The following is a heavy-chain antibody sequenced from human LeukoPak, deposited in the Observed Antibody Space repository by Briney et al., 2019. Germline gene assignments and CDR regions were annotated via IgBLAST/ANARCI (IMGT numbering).Heavy chain of an antibody. CDR2: IYTSGST. D-gene: IGHD2-2*01. V-gene: IGHV4-4*07. Sequence: SETLSLTCTVSGGSISSYYWSWIRQPAGKGLEWIGRIYTSGSTNYNPSLKSRVTMSVDTSKNQFSLKLSSVTAADTAVYYCAREGRLGYCSSTSCPEFDAFDIWGQGTMVTVSS. J-gene: IGHJ3*02. CDR1: GGSISSYY. CDR3: AREGRLGYCSSTSCPEFDAFDI.